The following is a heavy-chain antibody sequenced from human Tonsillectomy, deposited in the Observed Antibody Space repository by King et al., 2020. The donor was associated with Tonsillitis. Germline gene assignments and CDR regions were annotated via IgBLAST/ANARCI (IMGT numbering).Heavy chain of an antibody. CDR1: GFTFSSYS. D-gene: IGHD6-13*01. J-gene: IGHJ3*01. Sequence: EVQLVESGGGLVQPGGSLRLSCTASGFTFSSYSMNWVRQAPGKGLEWVSFISGSSSRIYYTDSVKGRFTISRDNGENSLYLQMNSLRAEDTAVYYCAREEPAALAFDVWGQGTMVTVSS. V-gene: IGHV3-48*01. CDR2: ISGSSSRI. CDR3: AREEPAALAFDV.